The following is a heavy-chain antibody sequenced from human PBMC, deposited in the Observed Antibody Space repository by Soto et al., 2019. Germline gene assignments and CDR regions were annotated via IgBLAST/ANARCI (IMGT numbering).Heavy chain of an antibody. CDR3: ARDIQGYCSSTSCSSPDY. CDR2: IWYDGSNK. V-gene: IGHV3-33*01. Sequence: QVQLVESGGGVVQPGRSLRLSCAASGFTFSSYGMHWVRQAPGKGLEWVAVIWYDGSNKYYADSVKGRFTISRDNSKNTLYLQMNSLRAEDTAVYYCARDIQGYCSSTSCSSPDYWGQVTLVTVSS. J-gene: IGHJ4*02. CDR1: GFTFSSYG. D-gene: IGHD2-2*01.